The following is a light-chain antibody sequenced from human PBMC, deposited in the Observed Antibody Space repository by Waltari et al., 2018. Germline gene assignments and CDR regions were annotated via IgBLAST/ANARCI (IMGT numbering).Light chain of an antibody. V-gene: IGLV1-40*01. CDR3: QSYDSSLSGWV. J-gene: IGLJ3*02. Sequence: QSVLTQPPSVSGAPGQRVTISCTGSSSNIGAGYDVHWYQQLPGTASKLLICGNSNRPSGVTDRFSGSKSGTSASLAITGLQAEDEADYYCQSYDSSLSGWVFGGGTKLTVL. CDR2: GNS. CDR1: SSNIGAGYD.